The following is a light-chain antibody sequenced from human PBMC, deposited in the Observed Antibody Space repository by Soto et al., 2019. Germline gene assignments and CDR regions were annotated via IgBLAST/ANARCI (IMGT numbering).Light chain of an antibody. Sequence: EMVLTQSPGTLSLSPGERATLSCRASQSVSASYLAWYQQKPGQSPRLLINGASSRATGIPDRFSGSGSGTDFTLTISRLEPEDFAVYYCQQYGSSGTFGQGTKVDI. J-gene: IGKJ1*01. CDR1: QSVSASY. CDR2: GAS. CDR3: QQYGSSGT. V-gene: IGKV3-20*01.